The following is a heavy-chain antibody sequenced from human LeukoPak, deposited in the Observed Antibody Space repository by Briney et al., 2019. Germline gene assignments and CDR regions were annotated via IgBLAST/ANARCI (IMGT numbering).Heavy chain of an antibody. CDR3: ARDKNWKPDY. Sequence: SVKVSCKASGYTFTTYGISWVRQAPGQGLEWMGWISAYNGNTNYAQSLQGRVTMTTDTSTSTAYMELRSLGSDDTAVYYCARDKNWKPDYWGQGTLVTVSS. J-gene: IGHJ4*02. V-gene: IGHV1-18*01. D-gene: IGHD1-1*01. CDR1: GYTFTTYG. CDR2: ISAYNGNT.